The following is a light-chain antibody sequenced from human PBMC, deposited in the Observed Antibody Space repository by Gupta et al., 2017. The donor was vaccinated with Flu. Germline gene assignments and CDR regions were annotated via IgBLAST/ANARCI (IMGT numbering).Light chain of an antibody. CDR1: TGAVTSGHY. CDR3: LLSYNTFRV. V-gene: IGLV7-46*01. CDR2: DTT. J-gene: IGLJ3*02. Sequence: QAVVTQEPSLTVSPGGTVTLTCGSSTGAVTSGHYPYWFQQKPGQAPRTLIYDTTSKHSWTPARFSGSLLGGKAALTLSGAQPEDEADYYCLLSYNTFRVFGGGTKVTVL.